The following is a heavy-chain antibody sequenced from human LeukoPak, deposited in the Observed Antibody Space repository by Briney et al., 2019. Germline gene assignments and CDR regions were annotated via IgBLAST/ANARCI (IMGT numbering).Heavy chain of an antibody. Sequence: SETLSLTCIVSGGSVSSGGHYWGWIRQPPGKGLEWIGSIYYSGSTHYNPSLNNRVTIFIDISKNQFSLRLNSVTATDTAVYYCARLVCGGGSCPAEFDYWGQGTLVTVSS. CDR1: GGSVSSGGHY. J-gene: IGHJ4*02. D-gene: IGHD2-15*01. CDR2: IYYSGST. V-gene: IGHV4-39*01. CDR3: ARLVCGGGSCPAEFDY.